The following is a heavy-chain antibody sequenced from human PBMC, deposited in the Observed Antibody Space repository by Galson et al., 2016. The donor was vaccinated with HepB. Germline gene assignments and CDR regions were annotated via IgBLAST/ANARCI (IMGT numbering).Heavy chain of an antibody. D-gene: IGHD6-19*01. J-gene: IGHJ4*02. CDR1: GFTFTRHA. V-gene: IGHV3-30-3*01. CDR2: ISSSGNNK. CDR3: ARDSSSSGWYGVVDY. Sequence: SLRLSCAASGFTFTRHAIHWVRQAPGKGLEWVAIISSSGNNKYYAASVKGRFTISRDSSKNVVFLQMNRLRPEDAATYFCARDSSSSGWYGVVDYWGQGTLVTVSS.